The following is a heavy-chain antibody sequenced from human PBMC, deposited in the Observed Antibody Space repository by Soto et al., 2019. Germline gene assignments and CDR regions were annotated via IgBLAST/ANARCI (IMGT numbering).Heavy chain of an antibody. CDR3: ARSYYYGSGSYYFPYYYYGMDV. CDR2: INHSGST. Sequence: SETLSLTCAVYGGSFSGYYWSWIRQPPGKGLEWIGEINHSGSTNYNPSLKSRVTISVDTSKNQFSLKLGSVTAADTAVYYCARSYYYGSGSYYFPYYYYGMDVWGQGTTVTVSS. D-gene: IGHD3-10*01. CDR1: GGSFSGYY. J-gene: IGHJ6*02. V-gene: IGHV4-34*01.